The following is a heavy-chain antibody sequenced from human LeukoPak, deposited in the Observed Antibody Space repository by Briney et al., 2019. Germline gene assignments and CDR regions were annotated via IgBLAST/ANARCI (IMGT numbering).Heavy chain of an antibody. V-gene: IGHV4-31*03. CDR1: GGSISSGGYY. J-gene: IGHJ2*01. D-gene: IGHD4-17*01. Sequence: SETLSLTCTVSGGSISSGGYYWSWIRQHPGKGLEWIGYIYYSGSTYYNPSLKSRVTISVDRSKNQFSLKLSSVTAADTAVYYCARARSYGDYALWYFDLWGRGTLVTVSS. CDR3: ARARSYGDYALWYFDL. CDR2: IYYSGST.